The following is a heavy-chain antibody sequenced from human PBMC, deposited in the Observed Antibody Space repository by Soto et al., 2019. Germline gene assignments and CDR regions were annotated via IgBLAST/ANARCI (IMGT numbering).Heavy chain of an antibody. CDR3: VKGRSGYDFDY. D-gene: IGHD5-12*01. Sequence: EVQLLESGGGLVQPGGSLRLSCAASGFTFSSYVMSWVRQATGKGLEWVSAISGSGSGTYYADSVKGRFTISRDNSKNTLYVQMNSLRAEDTAVYYCVKGRSGYDFDYWGQGTLVTVSS. CDR2: ISGSGSGT. V-gene: IGHV3-23*01. CDR1: GFTFSSYV. J-gene: IGHJ4*02.